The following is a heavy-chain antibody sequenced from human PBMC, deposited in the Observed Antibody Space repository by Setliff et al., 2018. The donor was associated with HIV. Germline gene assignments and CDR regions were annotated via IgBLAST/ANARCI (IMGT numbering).Heavy chain of an antibody. V-gene: IGHV4-59*08. D-gene: IGHD4-17*01. CDR3: ARQPSYYGDTPWYFDL. J-gene: IGHJ2*01. Sequence: SETLSLTCTVSSGSISTYYWTWIRQPPGKGLEYIGYIYYTGSTDYNPSLNGRVTISKDTSKNQFSLKLSSVTAADTAVYFCARQPSYYGDTPWYFDLWGRGTLVTVSS. CDR1: SGSISTYY. CDR2: IYYTGST.